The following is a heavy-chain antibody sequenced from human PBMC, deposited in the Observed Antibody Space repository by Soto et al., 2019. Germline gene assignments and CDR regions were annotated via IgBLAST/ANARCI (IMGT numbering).Heavy chain of an antibody. Sequence: QVQLVQSGAEVKKPGASVKVSCKASGYTFSDYYIHWVRQAPGHGLDWMGIINPPDGSTTYAQKLQGRVSMTSDTSTSTVYMELSSLRSEDTAIYFCARYYDSSGPAFDYWGQGTLVTVSS. V-gene: IGHV1-46*01. CDR3: ARYYDSSGPAFDY. CDR1: GYTFSDYY. CDR2: INPPDGST. D-gene: IGHD3-22*01. J-gene: IGHJ4*02.